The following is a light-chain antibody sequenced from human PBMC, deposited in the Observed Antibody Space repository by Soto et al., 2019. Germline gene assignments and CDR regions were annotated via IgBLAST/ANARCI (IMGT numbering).Light chain of an antibody. V-gene: IGLV2-14*03. Sequence: QSSLTQPASVSGSPGQSITISCTGTSSDVGFYNYVSWYQHHPGKAPKLMIYDVSNRPSGVSDRFSGSKSGNTASLTISELQADDEADYYCSSYTSTNTLFVFGTGTKVTVL. CDR2: DVS. CDR1: SSDVGFYNY. J-gene: IGLJ1*01. CDR3: SSYTSTNTLFV.